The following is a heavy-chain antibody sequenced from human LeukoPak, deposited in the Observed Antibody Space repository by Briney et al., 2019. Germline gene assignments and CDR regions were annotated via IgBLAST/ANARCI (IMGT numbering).Heavy chain of an antibody. CDR2: IYWDDGK. J-gene: IGHJ4*02. CDR3: ARSLNDFIPYYYDSSGYLADY. D-gene: IGHD3-22*01. CDR1: GFSLSTSGVG. V-gene: IGHV2-5*02. Sequence: SGPTLVKPTQTLTLICTFSGFSLSTSGVGVGWIRQPPGKAPEWLALIYWDDGKRYSPSLKSRLTITKDTSKNQVVLTMTNMDSVDTATYYCARSLNDFIPYYYDSSGYLADYWGQGTLVTVSS.